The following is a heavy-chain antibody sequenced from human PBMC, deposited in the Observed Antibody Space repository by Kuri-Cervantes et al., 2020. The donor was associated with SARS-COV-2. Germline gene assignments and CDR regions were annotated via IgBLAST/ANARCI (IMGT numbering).Heavy chain of an antibody. CDR2: ISHDGART. D-gene: IGHD5-18*01. J-gene: IGHJ4*02. Sequence: GESLKISCAVSGFASSNSAMSWVRQAPGKGLEWVAVISHDGARTHYADSVRGRFTVSRDTSKNTLFLQMNSLRAEDTAVYYCAKVRVARYTYGYGFDYWGQGTLVTVSS. V-gene: IGHV3-30*18. CDR3: AKVRVARYTYGYGFDY. CDR1: GFASSNSA.